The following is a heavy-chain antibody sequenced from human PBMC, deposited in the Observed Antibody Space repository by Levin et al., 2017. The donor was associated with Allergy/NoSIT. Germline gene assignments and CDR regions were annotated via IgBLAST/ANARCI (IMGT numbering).Heavy chain of an antibody. CDR1: GGTFSSYT. V-gene: IGHV1-69*04. CDR3: ARDHGDGYSYGPPGN. J-gene: IGHJ4*02. D-gene: IGHD5-18*01. Sequence: ASVKVSCKASGGTFSSYTISWVRQAPGQGLEWMGRIIPILGIANYAQKFQGRVTITADKSTSTAYMELSSLRSEDTAVYYCARDHGDGYSYGPPGNWGQGTLVTVSS. CDR2: IIPILGIA.